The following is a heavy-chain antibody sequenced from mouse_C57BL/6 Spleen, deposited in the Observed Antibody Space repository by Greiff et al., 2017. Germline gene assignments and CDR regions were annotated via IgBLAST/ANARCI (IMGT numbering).Heavy chain of an antibody. Sequence: EVQLQESGPGLVKPSQSLSLTCSVTGYSITSGYYWNWIRQFPGNQLEWMGYISYDGSTHYNPSLTNRISIPRDTSKNQFFLKLKSVTTEYTATYYFSRDYDGSSYRSNDYAMDYWGQGTSVTVSS. J-gene: IGHJ4*01. CDR2: ISYDGST. CDR3: SRDYDGSSYRSNDYAMDY. D-gene: IGHD1-1*01. CDR1: GYSITSGYY. V-gene: IGHV3-6*01.